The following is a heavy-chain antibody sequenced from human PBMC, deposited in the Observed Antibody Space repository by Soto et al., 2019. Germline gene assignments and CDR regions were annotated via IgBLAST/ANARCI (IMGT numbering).Heavy chain of an antibody. CDR3: ARDYYDSSGYPLRSWFDP. Sequence: SETLSLTCTVSGGSISSYYWSWIRQPPGKGLEWIGYIYYSGSTNYNPSLKSRVTISVDTSKNQFSLKLSSVTAADTAVYYCARDYYDSSGYPLRSWFDPWGQGTLVNVSS. CDR1: GGSISSYY. CDR2: IYYSGST. J-gene: IGHJ5*02. V-gene: IGHV4-59*01. D-gene: IGHD3-22*01.